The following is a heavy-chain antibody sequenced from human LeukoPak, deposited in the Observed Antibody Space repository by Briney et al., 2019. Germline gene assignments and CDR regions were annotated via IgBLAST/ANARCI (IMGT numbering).Heavy chain of an antibody. CDR1: GGSISSSSYY. J-gene: IGHJ4*02. CDR2: IYYSGST. CDR3: ARLGGGYFDWPYLYYFDY. V-gene: IGHV4-39*01. Sequence: SETLSLTCTVSGGSISSSSYYWGWIRQPPGKGLEWIGSIYYSGSTYYNPSLKSRVTISVDTSKNQFPLKLSSVTAADTAVYYCARLGGGYFDWPYLYYFDYWGQGTLVTVSS. D-gene: IGHD3-9*01.